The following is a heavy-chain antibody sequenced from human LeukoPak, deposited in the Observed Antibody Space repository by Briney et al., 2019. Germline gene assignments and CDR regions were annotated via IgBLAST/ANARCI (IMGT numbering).Heavy chain of an antibody. CDR1: GYTFTSYG. Sequence: GASVKVSCKASGYTFTSYGISWVRQAPGQGLEWMGWISAYNGNTNYAQKLQGRVTMTTDTSTSTAYMELRSLRSDDTAVYYCARDIGAGIVGVHGAPRAPYYFDYWGQGTLVTVSS. D-gene: IGHD1-26*01. V-gene: IGHV1-18*01. CDR3: ARDIGAGIVGVHGAPRAPYYFDY. CDR2: ISAYNGNT. J-gene: IGHJ4*02.